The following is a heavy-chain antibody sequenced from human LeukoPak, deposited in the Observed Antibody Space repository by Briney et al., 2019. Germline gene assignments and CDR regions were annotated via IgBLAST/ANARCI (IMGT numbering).Heavy chain of an antibody. CDR3: AAIFGVVPFDY. Sequence: SGGSLRLSCAASGFTFSSYGMHWVRQAPGKGLEWVAVISYDGSNKYYADSVKGRFTISRDNAKNSLYLQMNSLRAEDTAVYYCAAIFGVVPFDYWGQGTLVTVSS. J-gene: IGHJ4*02. V-gene: IGHV3-30*03. D-gene: IGHD3-3*01. CDR1: GFTFSSYG. CDR2: ISYDGSNK.